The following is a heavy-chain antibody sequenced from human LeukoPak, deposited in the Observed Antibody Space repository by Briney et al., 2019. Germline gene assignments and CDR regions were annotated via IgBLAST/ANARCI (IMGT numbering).Heavy chain of an antibody. CDR3: AKPAPHNTDYYYGVHFDY. Sequence: PGRSLRLSCAASGFTFSSYGMHWVRQAPGKGLEWVAVIWYDGSNKYYADSVKGRFTISRDNSKNTLYLQMNSLRAEDTAVYYCAKPAPHNTDYYYGVHFDYWGQGTLVTVSS. CDR1: GFTFSSYG. CDR2: IWYDGSNK. V-gene: IGHV3-33*06. D-gene: IGHD3-22*01. J-gene: IGHJ4*02.